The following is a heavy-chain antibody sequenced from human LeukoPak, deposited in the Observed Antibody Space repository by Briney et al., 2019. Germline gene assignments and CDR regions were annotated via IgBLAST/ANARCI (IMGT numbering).Heavy chain of an antibody. V-gene: IGHV3-30*02. CDR2: IRYDGSNK. CDR1: GFTFSSYG. CDR3: AKTTYSSSWYTSS. J-gene: IGHJ4*02. D-gene: IGHD6-13*01. Sequence: GGSLRFSCAASGFTFSSYGMHWVRQAPGKRLEWVAFIRYDGSNKYYADSVKGRFTISRDNSKNTLYLQMNSLRAEATAVYYCAKTTYSSSWYTSSWGQGTLVTVSS.